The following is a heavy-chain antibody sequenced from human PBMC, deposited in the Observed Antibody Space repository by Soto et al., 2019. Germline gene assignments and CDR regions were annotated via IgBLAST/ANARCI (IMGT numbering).Heavy chain of an antibody. D-gene: IGHD3-16*01. CDR2: MNRNSANT. CDR3: AREGVRGMDV. J-gene: IGHJ6*02. CDR1: GYTFTSYD. Sequence: QVQLVQSGAEVKKPGASVKVSCKASGYTFTSYDINWVRQATGQGLEWMGWMNRNSANTGYAQKSQGRVTSTWNTSITTAYMELSSLRSEDTAGYYCAREGVRGMDVRGQGTKVTVSS. V-gene: IGHV1-8*01.